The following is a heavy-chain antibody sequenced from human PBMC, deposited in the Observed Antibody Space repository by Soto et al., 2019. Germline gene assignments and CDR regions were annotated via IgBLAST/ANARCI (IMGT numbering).Heavy chain of an antibody. J-gene: IGHJ6*02. CDR2: ISSSSSYI. CDR1: GFTFSSYS. V-gene: IGHV3-21*01. CDR3: ARVGVGATNGRDYYYYYGMDV. D-gene: IGHD1-26*01. Sequence: GGSLRLSCAASGFTFSSYSMNWVRQAPGKGLEWVSSISSSSSYIYYADSVKGRFTISRDNAKNSLYLQMNSLRAEDTAVYYCARVGVGATNGRDYYYYYGMDVWGQGTTVTVSS.